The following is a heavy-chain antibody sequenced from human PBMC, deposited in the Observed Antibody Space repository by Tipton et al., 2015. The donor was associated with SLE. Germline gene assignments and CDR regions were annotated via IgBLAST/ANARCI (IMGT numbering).Heavy chain of an antibody. CDR3: AREPRAAGAFDI. V-gene: IGHV4-61*02. CDR2: IYTSGST. J-gene: IGHJ3*02. D-gene: IGHD6-13*01. Sequence: TLSLTCTVSGGSISSSSYYWGWIRQPAGKGLEWIGRIYTSGSTNYNPSLKSRVTISVDTSKNQFSLKLSSVTAADTAVYYCAREPRAAGAFDIWGQGTMVTVSS. CDR1: GGSISSSSYY.